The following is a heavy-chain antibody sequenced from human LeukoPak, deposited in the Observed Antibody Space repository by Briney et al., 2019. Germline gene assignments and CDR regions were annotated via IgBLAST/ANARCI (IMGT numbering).Heavy chain of an antibody. D-gene: IGHD5-12*01. V-gene: IGHV3-48*03. Sequence: LPGGSLRLSCAASGFTFASYEMNWVRQAPGKGLEWVSYISSSGSNKYYADSVKGRFTISRDNAKNSLYLQMNSLRAEDTAVYYCARKDYGGYAYYYYGLDVWGKGTTVTVSS. CDR1: GFTFASYE. J-gene: IGHJ6*04. CDR2: ISSSGSNK. CDR3: ARKDYGGYAYYYYGLDV.